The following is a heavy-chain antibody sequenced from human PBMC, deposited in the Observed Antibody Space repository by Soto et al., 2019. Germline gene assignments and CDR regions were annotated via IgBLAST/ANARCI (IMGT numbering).Heavy chain of an antibody. CDR2: ISSSGSTI. D-gene: IGHD2-2*01. Sequence: GGSLRLSCAASGFTFSSYEMNWVRQAPGKGLEWVSYISSSGSTIYYADSVKGRFTISRDNAKNSLYLQMNSLRAEDTAVYYCAREGVPAATLYYYYYYGMDVWGQGTTVTSP. CDR1: GFTFSSYE. V-gene: IGHV3-48*03. J-gene: IGHJ6*02. CDR3: AREGVPAATLYYYYYYGMDV.